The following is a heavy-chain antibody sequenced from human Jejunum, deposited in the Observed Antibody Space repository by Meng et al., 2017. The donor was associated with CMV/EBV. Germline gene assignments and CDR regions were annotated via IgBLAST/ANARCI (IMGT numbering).Heavy chain of an antibody. CDR2: IYSGGTT. V-gene: IGHV3-66*01. J-gene: IGHJ5*02. D-gene: IGHD5-18*01. CDR1: GFKVSSNY. CDR3: VRNLGYTYGLVS. Sequence: VRLVESGGGLVQPGDSLRLSCAASGFKVSSNYMSGARQAPGKGLEWVTLIYSGGTTFYADSVKGRFTISRDNSKNVLYLQMNSVRAEDTALYHCVRNLGYTYGLVSWGQGTLVTVSS.